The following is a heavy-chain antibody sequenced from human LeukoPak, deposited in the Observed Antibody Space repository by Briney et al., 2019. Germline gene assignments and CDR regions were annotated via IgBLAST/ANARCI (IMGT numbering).Heavy chain of an antibody. D-gene: IGHD3-10*01. CDR1: GGSFSGYY. V-gene: IGHV4-34*01. J-gene: IGHJ4*02. Sequence: PSETLSLTCAVYGGSFSGYYWSWIRQPPGKGLEWIGEINHSGSTNYNPSLKSRVTISVDTSKNQFSLKLSSVTAADTAVYYCARGAGRGYFDYWGQGTLVTVSS. CDR2: INHSGST. CDR3: ARGAGRGYFDY.